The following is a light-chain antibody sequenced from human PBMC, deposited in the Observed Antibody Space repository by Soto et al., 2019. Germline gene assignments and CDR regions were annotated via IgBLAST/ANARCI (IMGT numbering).Light chain of an antibody. CDR3: QQYERYST. J-gene: IGKJ1*01. Sequence: DIQMTQSPSTLSASVGDRVTITCRASQSISRGLAWYQQKPGKAPKLLIYDASSLESGVPSRFSGSGSGTEFTLTISGLQPEDSATYYCQQYERYSTFGQGTKVDI. V-gene: IGKV1-5*01. CDR2: DAS. CDR1: QSISRG.